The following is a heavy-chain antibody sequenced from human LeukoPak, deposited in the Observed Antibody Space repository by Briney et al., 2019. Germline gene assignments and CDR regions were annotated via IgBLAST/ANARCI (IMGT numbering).Heavy chain of an antibody. CDR1: GFTFSTYG. Sequence: PGGSLRLSCAASGFTFSTYGMNWVRQPPGKGLEWVAVISNDGSDKYYADSVMGRFTISRDNSDNTLSLQMDSLRSEDTAMYYCVTSGQREVPWGQGTLVTVSS. V-gene: IGHV3-30*03. CDR3: VTSGQREVP. D-gene: IGHD2-15*01. J-gene: IGHJ5*02. CDR2: ISNDGSDK.